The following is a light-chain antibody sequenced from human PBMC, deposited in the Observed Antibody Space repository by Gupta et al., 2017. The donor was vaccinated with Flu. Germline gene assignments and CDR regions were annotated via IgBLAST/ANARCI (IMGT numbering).Light chain of an antibody. J-gene: IGKJ2*02. CDR3: MRGNPPWT. V-gene: IGKV2-30*01. Sequence: DVVMTQSPLSLPVTLVQPASISCTSTQSLVYSDGNTYLNWFQQRPGQSPRRLIYEVSNRDAGVPDRFSGSGSGEGNDFTLKSSRGEDEAGGVYYCMRGNPPWTFGQGTKLEIK. CDR2: EVS. CDR1: QSLVYSDGNTY.